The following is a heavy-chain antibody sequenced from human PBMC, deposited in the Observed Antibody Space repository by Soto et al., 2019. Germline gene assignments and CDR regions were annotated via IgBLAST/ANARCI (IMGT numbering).Heavy chain of an antibody. Sequence: QVQLQESGPGLVKPSETLSLTCSVSGDSISRYYWSWIRLSPGKGLEWIVYIYYSGETNYNPSVKSRVTISVDRTKNQFSLKLSTVTAEDTAVYYCARDQGGEFLKGSGMYVWGQGTTGTVSS. CDR1: GDSISRYY. CDR3: ARDQGGEFLKGSGMYV. V-gene: IGHV4-59*01. CDR2: IYYSGET. D-gene: IGHD3-10*01. J-gene: IGHJ6*02.